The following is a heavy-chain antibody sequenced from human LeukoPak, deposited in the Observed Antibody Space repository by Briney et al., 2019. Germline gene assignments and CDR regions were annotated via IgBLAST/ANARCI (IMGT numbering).Heavy chain of an antibody. CDR1: GYSFSSCS. Sequence: GASVEVSCKASGYSFSSCSISWVRQAPGQGLEWMGWISGYNGKTKYAEKFQDRVTLTTDTSTSTAYMEMRSLRHDDTAIYYCARGLQWNYDLGWVAPWGPGTLVAVSS. CDR2: ISGYNGKT. V-gene: IGHV1-18*01. J-gene: IGHJ5*02. CDR3: ARGLQWNYDLGWVAP. D-gene: IGHD1-7*01.